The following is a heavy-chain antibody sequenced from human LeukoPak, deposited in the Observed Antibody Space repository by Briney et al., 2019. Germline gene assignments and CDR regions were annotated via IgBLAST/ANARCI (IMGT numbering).Heavy chain of an antibody. Sequence: GGSLRLSCAASGFTFDDYAMHWVRQAPGKGLEWVSGISWNSGSIGYADSVKGRFTISRDNAKNSLYLQMNSLRAEDTALYYCAKGRGGNRANDAFDIWGQGTMVTVSS. CDR2: ISWNSGSI. D-gene: IGHD4-23*01. V-gene: IGHV3-9*01. J-gene: IGHJ3*02. CDR3: AKGRGGNRANDAFDI. CDR1: GFTFDDYA.